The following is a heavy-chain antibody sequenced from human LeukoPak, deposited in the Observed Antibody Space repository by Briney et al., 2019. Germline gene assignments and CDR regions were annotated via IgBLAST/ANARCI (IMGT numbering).Heavy chain of an antibody. CDR3: VSGYHRY. D-gene: IGHD2-2*01. CDR2: INHSGST. V-gene: IGHV4-34*01. J-gene: IGHJ4*02. Sequence: SETLSLTCAVYGGSFSGYYWSWIRQPPGKGLEWIGEINHSGSTNYNPSLKSRVTISVDTSKNQFSLKLSSVTAADTAAYYCVSGYHRYWGQGTQVTVSS. CDR1: GGSFSGYY.